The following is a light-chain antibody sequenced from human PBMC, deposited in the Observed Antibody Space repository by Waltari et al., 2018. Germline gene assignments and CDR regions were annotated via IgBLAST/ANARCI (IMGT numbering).Light chain of an antibody. CDR3: MQALQTPIT. J-gene: IGKJ5*01. CDR2: LGS. V-gene: IGKV2-28*01. Sequence: DIVMTQSPLSLPVTPGEPASISCRSSQRLLQTNGYNYLDWYLQKPGQSPQVLIYLGSNRASGVPDRFSGSGSGTDVTLKISRVEAEDVGVYYCMQALQTPITFGQGTRLEIK. CDR1: QRLLQTNGYNY.